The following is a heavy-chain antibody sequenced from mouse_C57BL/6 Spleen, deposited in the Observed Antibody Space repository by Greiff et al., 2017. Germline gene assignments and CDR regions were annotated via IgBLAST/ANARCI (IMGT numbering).Heavy chain of an antibody. CDR3: ASSGNVYAIAY. V-gene: IGHV1-53*01. CDR1: GYTFTSYT. Sequence: QVQLQQSGAELVKPGASVKLSCKASGYTFTSYTMHWMKQRPGQGLEWIGNINPSDGSTNYNEKFKSKATLTVDKSSSTAYLQLSSLTSEDSAVYFCASSGNVYAIAYWGQGTLVTVSS. CDR2: INPSDGST. J-gene: IGHJ4*01.